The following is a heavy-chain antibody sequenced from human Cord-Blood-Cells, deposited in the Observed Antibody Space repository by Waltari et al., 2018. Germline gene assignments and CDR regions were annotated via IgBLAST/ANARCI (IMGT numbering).Heavy chain of an antibody. Sequence: QVELVQSGAEVKKPGASMKVCCTPSAYTFTGYAMNLFSQAPGQWLEWMGWINAGNVNTKYSQKFQCRVTITRDTSASTAYMELSSLRSEDTAVYYCARGARIVVGPAAIDYWGQGTLVTVSA. CDR3: ARGARIVVGPAAIDY. V-gene: IGHV1-3*01. D-gene: IGHD2-2*02. CDR2: INAGNVNT. J-gene: IGHJ4*02. CDR1: AYTFTGYA.